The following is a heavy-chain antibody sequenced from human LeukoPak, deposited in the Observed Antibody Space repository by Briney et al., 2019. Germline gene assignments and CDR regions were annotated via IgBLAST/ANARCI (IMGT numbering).Heavy chain of an antibody. CDR3: AKCSTYYYDSSGYYYFDY. CDR2: IWYDGSNK. CDR1: GFTFSSYG. Sequence: PGRSLRLSCAASGFTFSSYGMHWVRHAPGKGLEWVAVIWYDGSNKYYADSVKGLFTISRDNSKNTLYLLMNSLRAEDTAVYCCAKCSTYYYDSSGYYYFDYWGQGTLVTVSS. D-gene: IGHD3-22*01. J-gene: IGHJ4*02. V-gene: IGHV3-33*06.